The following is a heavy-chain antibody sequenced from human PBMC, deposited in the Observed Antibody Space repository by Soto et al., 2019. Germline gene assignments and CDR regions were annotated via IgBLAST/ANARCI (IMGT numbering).Heavy chain of an antibody. J-gene: IGHJ4*02. Sequence: PGGSLRLSCAASGFTFSDYMSWIRQAPGKGLEWVPYISSSGSTIYYADSVKGRCTISRDNAKNSLYLQMNSLRAEDTAVYYCARDTVVFDYWGQGTLVTVSS. CDR2: ISSSGSTI. CDR3: ARDTVVFDY. V-gene: IGHV3-11*01. D-gene: IGHD4-17*01. CDR1: GFTFSDY.